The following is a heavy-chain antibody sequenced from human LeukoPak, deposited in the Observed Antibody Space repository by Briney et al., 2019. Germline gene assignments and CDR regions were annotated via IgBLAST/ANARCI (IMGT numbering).Heavy chain of an antibody. Sequence: SETLSLTCTVSGGSISSSSYYWGWIRQPPGTGLEWIGSIYYSGSTYYNPSLKSRVTISVDTSKNQFSLKLSSVTAADTAVYYCARPPPYMGAFDIWGQGTMVTVSS. V-gene: IGHV4-39*01. CDR3: ARPPPYMGAFDI. J-gene: IGHJ3*02. D-gene: IGHD2-21*01. CDR1: GGSISSSSYY. CDR2: IYYSGST.